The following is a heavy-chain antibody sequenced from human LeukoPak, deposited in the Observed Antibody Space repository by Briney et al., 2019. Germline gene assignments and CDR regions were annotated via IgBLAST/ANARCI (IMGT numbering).Heavy chain of an antibody. D-gene: IGHD2-2*01. CDR2: ISYDGSNK. Sequence: GGSLRLSCAASGFTFSSYAMHWVRQAPGKGLEWVAVISYDGSNKYYADSVKGRFTISRDNSKNTLYLQMNSLRAEDTAVYYCAKGGYCSSTSCSDYWGQGTLVTVSS. J-gene: IGHJ4*02. CDR3: AKGGYCSSTSCSDY. CDR1: GFTFSSYA. V-gene: IGHV3-30-3*01.